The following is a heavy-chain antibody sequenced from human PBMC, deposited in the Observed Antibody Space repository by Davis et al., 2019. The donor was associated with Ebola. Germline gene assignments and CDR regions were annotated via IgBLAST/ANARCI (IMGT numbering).Heavy chain of an antibody. J-gene: IGHJ6*02. V-gene: IGHV3-11*01. CDR2: ISSSGSTI. Sequence: PGGSLRLSCAASGFTFSDYYMSWIRQAPGKGLERVSYISSSGSTIYYADSVKGRFTISRDNAKNSLYLQMNSLRAEDTAVYYCARMGNYVSYYYYGMDVWGQGTTVTVSS. CDR1: GFTFSDYY. CDR3: ARMGNYVSYYYYGMDV. D-gene: IGHD1-7*01.